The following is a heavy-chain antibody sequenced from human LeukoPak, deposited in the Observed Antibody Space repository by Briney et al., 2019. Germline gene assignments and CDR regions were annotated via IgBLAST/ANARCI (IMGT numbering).Heavy chain of an antibody. Sequence: GGSLRLSCAASGFSFSHFAMHWVRQAPGKGLEWAAVVWSDGSNEYFADSVKGRLSISRDNSRNTVYLHMSGLRVEDTAVYYCAKPTQEFYFFDDWGQGTLVTVS. CDR2: VWSDGSNE. J-gene: IGHJ4*02. CDR1: GFSFSHFA. V-gene: IGHV3-33*06. CDR3: AKPTQEFYFFDD. D-gene: IGHD2/OR15-2a*01.